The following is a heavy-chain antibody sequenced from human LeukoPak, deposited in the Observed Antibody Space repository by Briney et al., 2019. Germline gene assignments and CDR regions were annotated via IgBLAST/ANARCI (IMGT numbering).Heavy chain of an antibody. Sequence: GGSLRLSCAAPGLTFSRYSMNWVRQPPGKGLEWISSISSGSSYIYYAESVKGRFTISRDNSKNSLYLQMNSLRVEDTAVYYCARSGDYWGQGTLVTVSS. V-gene: IGHV3-21*01. D-gene: IGHD3-10*01. CDR3: ARSGDY. CDR1: GLTFSRYS. CDR2: ISSGSSYI. J-gene: IGHJ4*02.